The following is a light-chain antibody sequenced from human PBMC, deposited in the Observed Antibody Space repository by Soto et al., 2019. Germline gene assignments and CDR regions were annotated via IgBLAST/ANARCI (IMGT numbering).Light chain of an antibody. CDR1: QSISSR. J-gene: IGKJ1*01. CDR3: QQYSSYSPT. Sequence: DITITQSPSTLSASIGDRVTITCRASQSISSRLAWYQQKPGKAPKFLISDASSLESGVPSRFSGSGSGTEFTLTISSLQPDDFATYYCQQYSSYSPTFGQGTKVDIK. V-gene: IGKV1-5*01. CDR2: DAS.